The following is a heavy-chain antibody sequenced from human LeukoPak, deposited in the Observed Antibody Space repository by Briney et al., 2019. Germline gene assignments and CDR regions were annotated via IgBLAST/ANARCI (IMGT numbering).Heavy chain of an antibody. CDR2: ISAYNGNT. Sequence: ASVKVSCKASGYTFTSYGICWVRQAPGQGLEWMGWISAYNGNTNYAQKLQGRVTMTTDTSTSTAYMELRSLRSDDTAVYYCARGIVPAAIAFGDAFDIWGQGTMVTVSS. CDR3: ARGIVPAAIAFGDAFDI. CDR1: GYTFTSYG. V-gene: IGHV1-18*01. D-gene: IGHD2-2*01. J-gene: IGHJ3*02.